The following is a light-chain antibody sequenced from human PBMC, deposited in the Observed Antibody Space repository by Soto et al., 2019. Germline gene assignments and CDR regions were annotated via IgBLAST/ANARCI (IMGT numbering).Light chain of an antibody. V-gene: IGKV1-39*01. Sequence: DIQLAQSPAPLSAAVGDRVVITCRASQTISKFLNWYQVKPGRPPRVMISSADTLESRVPPRFSGSGSVRDFTITINNLQPEDIATYFCHQSYIVPFTFGQGT. J-gene: IGKJ2*01. CDR1: QTISKF. CDR3: HQSYIVPFT. CDR2: SAD.